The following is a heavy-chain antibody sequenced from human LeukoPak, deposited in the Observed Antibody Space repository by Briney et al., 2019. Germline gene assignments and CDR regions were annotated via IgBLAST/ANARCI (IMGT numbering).Heavy chain of an antibody. V-gene: IGHV6-1*01. CDR2: TYYRSKWYN. CDR3: ARERHQIRYFDWLFPNWFDP. J-gene: IGHJ5*02. Sequence: SQTLSLTCAISGDSVSSNSAAWNWIRQSPSRGLEWLGRTYYRSKWYNDYAVSVKSRITISPDTSKRQFSLQLNSVTPEDTAVYYCARERHQIRYFDWLFPNWFDPWGQGTLVTVSS. D-gene: IGHD3-9*01. CDR1: GDSVSSNSAA.